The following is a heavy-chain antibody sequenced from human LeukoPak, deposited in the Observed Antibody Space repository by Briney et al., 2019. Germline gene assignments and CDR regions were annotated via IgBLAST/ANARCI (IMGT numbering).Heavy chain of an antibody. CDR2: IKEDGSEK. Sequence: PGESLRLSCEASAFTFSNSWMTWVRQAPGKGLEWVANIKEDGSEKYYVDSVKGRFTISRDNAKNSLYLQMNSLRAADTAVYYCARMRHSDYWGQGTLVTVSS. J-gene: IGHJ4*02. CDR1: AFTFSNSW. CDR3: ARMRHSDY. V-gene: IGHV3-7*01.